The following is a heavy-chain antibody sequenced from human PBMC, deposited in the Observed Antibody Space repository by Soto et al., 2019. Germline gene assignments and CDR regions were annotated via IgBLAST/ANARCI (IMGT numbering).Heavy chain of an antibody. D-gene: IGHD3-16*02. CDR1: GGTLSSYA. CDR3: ARDALKSRYTRSFDY. V-gene: IGHV1-69*13. J-gene: IGHJ4*02. CDR2: IIPIFGTA. Sequence: GASVKVSCKAPGGTLSSYAISWVRQAPGQGLEWMGGIIPIFGTANYAQKFQGRVTITADESTSTAYMELSSLRSEDTAVYYCARDALKSRYTRSFDYWGQGTLVTVSS.